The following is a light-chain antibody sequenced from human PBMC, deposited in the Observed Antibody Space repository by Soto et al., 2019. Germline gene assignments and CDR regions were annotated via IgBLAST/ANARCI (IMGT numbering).Light chain of an antibody. CDR3: QQCRNWPLT. V-gene: IGKV3-15*01. CDR2: DAS. Sequence: EIVMTQSPATLSLSPGEGTTLSCKASQNVYNNLAWYQQRPGQPPRLLIYDASTRATDISARFSGSGYGTEFTLTISSLQSEDFAVYFCQQCRNWPLTFGGGTKVDIK. J-gene: IGKJ4*01. CDR1: QNVYNN.